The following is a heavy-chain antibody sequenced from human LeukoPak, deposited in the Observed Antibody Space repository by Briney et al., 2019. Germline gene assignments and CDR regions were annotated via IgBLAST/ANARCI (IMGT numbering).Heavy chain of an antibody. CDR1: GYTFTGYY. Sequence: GASVKVSCKASGYTFTGYYMHWVRQAPGQGLEWMGWINPNSGGTNYAQKFQGRVTMTRNTSISTAYMEVSSLRSEDTAVYYCARAGYSYGYYYYYYMDVWGKGTTVTISS. J-gene: IGHJ6*03. CDR3: ARAGYSYGYYYYYYMDV. V-gene: IGHV1-2*02. CDR2: INPNSGGT. D-gene: IGHD5-18*01.